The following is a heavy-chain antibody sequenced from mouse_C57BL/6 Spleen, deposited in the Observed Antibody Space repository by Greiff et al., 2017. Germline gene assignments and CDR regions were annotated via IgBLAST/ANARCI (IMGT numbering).Heavy chain of an antibody. CDR3: ARRGFYDGYPFWYFDV. CDR2: INPSTGGT. D-gene: IGHD2-3*01. CDR1: GYSFTGYY. V-gene: IGHV1-42*01. Sequence: VQLQQSGPELVKPGASVKISCKASGYSFTGYYMNWVKQSPEKSLEWIGEINPSTGGTTYNQKFKAKATLTVDKSSSTAYMQLKSLTSEDSAVYYCARRGFYDGYPFWYFDVWGTGTTVTVSS. J-gene: IGHJ1*03.